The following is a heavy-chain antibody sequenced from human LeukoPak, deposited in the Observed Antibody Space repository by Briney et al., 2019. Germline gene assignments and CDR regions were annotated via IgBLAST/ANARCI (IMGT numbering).Heavy chain of an antibody. CDR2: INAGNGNT. CDR3: ARDPLPSRPRPRDAFDI. Sequence: ASVKVSCKASGYTFTSYAMHWVRQAPGQRLEWMGWINAGNGNTKYPQKFQGRVTITRDTSASTAYMELSSLRSEDTAVYYCARDPLPSRPRPRDAFDIWGQGTMVTVSS. CDR1: GYTFTSYA. J-gene: IGHJ3*02. V-gene: IGHV1-3*01.